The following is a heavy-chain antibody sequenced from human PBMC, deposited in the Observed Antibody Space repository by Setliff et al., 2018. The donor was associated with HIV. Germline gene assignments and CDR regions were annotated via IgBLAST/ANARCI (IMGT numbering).Heavy chain of an antibody. CDR1: GDSISSGSYF. CDR3: ARRPLFGVVIASVAKMEFDY. CDR2: ISTTGST. D-gene: IGHD3-3*01. V-gene: IGHV4-61*09. J-gene: IGHJ4*02. Sequence: PSETLSLTCTVSGDSISSGSYFWIWIRQPAGKGLEWIGHISTTGSTNYNPSLKSRVIMSVDTSRNQFSLKLSSVTAADTAVYYCARRPLFGVVIASVAKMEFDYWGQGTLVTVSS.